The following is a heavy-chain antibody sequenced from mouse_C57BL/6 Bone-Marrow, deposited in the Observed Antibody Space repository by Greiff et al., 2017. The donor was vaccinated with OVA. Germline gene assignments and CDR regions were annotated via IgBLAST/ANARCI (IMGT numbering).Heavy chain of an antibody. V-gene: IGHV5-17*01. CDR1: GFTFSDYG. CDR2: ISSGGSTI. J-gene: IGHJ1*03. Sequence: EVKVVESGGGLVKPGGSLKLSCAASGFTFSDYGMHWVSQAPEKGLEWVACISSGGSTIYSAEPVKGRFTISRDNAKTTLCLQKTNLRSEDTVMYYCARINYWYFYGWGTGTTVTGSS. CDR3: ARINYWYFYG.